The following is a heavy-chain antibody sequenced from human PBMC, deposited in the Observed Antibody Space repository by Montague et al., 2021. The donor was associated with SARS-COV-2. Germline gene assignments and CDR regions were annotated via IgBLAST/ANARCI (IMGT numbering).Heavy chain of an antibody. CDR2: IYYSGST. V-gene: IGHV4-31*03. CDR1: GGSISSGDYY. J-gene: IGHJ6*02. Sequence: SLVHTVSGGSISSGDYYWSWIRQHPGKGLEWIGYIYYSGSTYYNPSLKSRVTISVDTSKNQFSLKLSSVTAADTAVYYCARGGSYSSGWYGVDYYYGMDVWGQGTTGTVSS. D-gene: IGHD6-19*01. CDR3: ARGGSYSSGWYGVDYYYGMDV.